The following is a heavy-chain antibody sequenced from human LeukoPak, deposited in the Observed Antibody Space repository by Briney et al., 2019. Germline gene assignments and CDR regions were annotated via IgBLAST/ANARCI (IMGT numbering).Heavy chain of an antibody. Sequence: GGSLRLSCAASGFTFSSYWMSWVRQAPGKGLEWVANIKQDGSEKYYVDSVEGRFTISRDNAKNSLYLQMNSLRAEDTAVYYCARPYDSSSYDAFDIWGQGTMVTVSS. D-gene: IGHD3-22*01. CDR1: GFTFSSYW. J-gene: IGHJ3*02. CDR2: IKQDGSEK. CDR3: ARPYDSSSYDAFDI. V-gene: IGHV3-7*03.